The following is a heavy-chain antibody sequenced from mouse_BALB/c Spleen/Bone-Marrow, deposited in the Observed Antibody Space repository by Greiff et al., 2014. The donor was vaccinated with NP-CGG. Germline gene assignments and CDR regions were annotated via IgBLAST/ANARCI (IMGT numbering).Heavy chain of an antibody. D-gene: IGHD1-1*01. Sequence: DVQLQESGGGLVQPGGSLKLSCAASGFTFSSYTMSWVRQTPEKRLEWVAYISNGGGSTHYPDTVKGRFTISRDNAKNTLYLQMSSLKSEDTAMYYCARHGGSRGYYFDYWGQGTTFTVSS. CDR1: GFTFSSYT. V-gene: IGHV5-12-2*01. CDR2: ISNGGGST. CDR3: ARHGGSRGYYFDY. J-gene: IGHJ2*01.